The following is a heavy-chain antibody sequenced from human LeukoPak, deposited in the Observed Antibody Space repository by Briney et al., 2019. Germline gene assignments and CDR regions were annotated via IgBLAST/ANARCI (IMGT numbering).Heavy chain of an antibody. J-gene: IGHJ4*02. D-gene: IGHD4-17*01. CDR3: AREPYGDYADY. CDR1: VGSFSGYY. CDR2: INHSGST. Sequence: SETLSLTCAVYVGSFSGYYWSWIRQPPGKGLEWIGEINHSGSTNYNPSLKSRVTISVDTSKNQFSLKLSSVTAADTAVYYCAREPYGDYADYWGQGTLVTVSS. V-gene: IGHV4-34*01.